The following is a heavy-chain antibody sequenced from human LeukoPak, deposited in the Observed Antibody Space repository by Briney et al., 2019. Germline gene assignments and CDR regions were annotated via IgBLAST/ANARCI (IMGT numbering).Heavy chain of an antibody. CDR1: GFSFSDYY. D-gene: IGHD5-18*01. V-gene: IGHV3-11*04. J-gene: IGHJ4*02. CDR3: AKDLLSGTARDD. CDR2: ISSGGDTI. Sequence: GGSLRLSCAASGFSFSDYYVTWIRQSPGKGLEWVSFISSGGDTIYYADSVKGRFTISRDNSKNMLYLQMNSLRAEDTALYYCAKDLLSGTARDDWGQGTLVIVPS.